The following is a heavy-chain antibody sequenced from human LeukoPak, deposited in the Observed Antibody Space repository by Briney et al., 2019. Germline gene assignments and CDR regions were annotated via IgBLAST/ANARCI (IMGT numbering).Heavy chain of an antibody. V-gene: IGHV4-34*01. D-gene: IGHD3-10*01. CDR3: ARESPMVRGVIGVFDY. J-gene: IGHJ4*02. CDR1: GGSFSGYY. CDR2: INHSGST. Sequence: SETLSLTCAVYGGSFSGYYWSWIRQPPGKGLEWIGEINHSGSTNYNPSLKSRVTIPVDTSKNQFSLKLSSVTAADTAVYYCARESPMVRGVIGVFDYWGQGTLVTVSS.